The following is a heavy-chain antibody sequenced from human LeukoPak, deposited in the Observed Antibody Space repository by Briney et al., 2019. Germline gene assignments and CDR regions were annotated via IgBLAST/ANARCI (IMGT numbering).Heavy chain of an antibody. CDR2: ISYDGSNE. V-gene: IGHV3-30*04. J-gene: IGHJ4*02. Sequence: GGSLRLSCAASGFTFSSYVMHWVRQAPGKGLEWVAIISYDGSNEYYADSVKGRFTISRDNSKNTLYLQMNSLRAEDTALYYCARDISMVRGVIITKAYWGQGTLVTVSS. D-gene: IGHD3-10*01. CDR1: GFTFSSYV. CDR3: ARDISMVRGVIITKAY.